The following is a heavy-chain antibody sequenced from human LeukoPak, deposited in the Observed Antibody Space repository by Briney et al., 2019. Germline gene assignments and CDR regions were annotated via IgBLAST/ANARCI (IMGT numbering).Heavy chain of an antibody. CDR1: GFTSIAYA. Sequence: GGSLRLSCVGSGFTSIAYALTWARQAPGKGLEWVSTISGHGDTTYDADSVKGRFTISRDNSKNTMFLQMSSLRAEDTAIYYCAKAIDSRGYWYERGADYWGQGTLVTVSS. CDR3: AKAIDSRGYWYERGADY. CDR2: ISGHGDTT. V-gene: IGHV3-23*01. D-gene: IGHD3-22*01. J-gene: IGHJ4*02.